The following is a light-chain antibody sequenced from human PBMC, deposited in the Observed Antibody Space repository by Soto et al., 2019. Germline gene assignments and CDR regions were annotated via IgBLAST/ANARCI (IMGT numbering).Light chain of an antibody. CDR1: QSVRSNY. CDR2: AAS. CDR3: QHYGSSPLYT. J-gene: IGKJ2*01. Sequence: EIVLTQSPGTLSLSPGERATLSCRASQSVRSNYLAWYQQKPGQAPRLLISAASSRATGIPDRSSGSGSGTDFNLTISRLEPEDFAVYYCQHYGSSPLYTFVQGTKLDIK. V-gene: IGKV3-20*01.